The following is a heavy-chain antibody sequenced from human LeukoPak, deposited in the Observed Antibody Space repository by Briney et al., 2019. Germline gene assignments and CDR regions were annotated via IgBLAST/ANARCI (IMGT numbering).Heavy chain of an antibody. Sequence: ASVTVSCKASGYTFTSYGISWVRQAPGQGLEWMGWISAYNGNTNYAQKLQGRVTMTTDTSTSTAYMELRSLRSDDTAVYYCARDPAQQLVGGYYYYMDVWGKGTTVTVSS. CDR1: GYTFTSYG. J-gene: IGHJ6*03. D-gene: IGHD6-13*01. CDR3: ARDPAQQLVGGYYYYMDV. V-gene: IGHV1-18*01. CDR2: ISAYNGNT.